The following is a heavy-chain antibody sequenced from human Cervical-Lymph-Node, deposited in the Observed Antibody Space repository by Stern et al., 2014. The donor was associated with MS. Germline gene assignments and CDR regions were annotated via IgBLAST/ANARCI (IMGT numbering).Heavy chain of an antibody. J-gene: IGHJ3*01. CDR2: INHSGQS. CDR1: GASFTDNY. Sequence: QVQLQQWGAGLLRPSETLSLTCAVHGASFTDNYWSWIRQTPGKGLEWNGEINHSGQSPHNPSLMSRVTLSVDTSKTQFSRKLNSVTAADTAVYYCARERKVERSARVFVSFDVWGQGTLLTVSS. CDR3: ARERKVERSARVFVSFDV. V-gene: IGHV4-34*01. D-gene: IGHD1-1*01.